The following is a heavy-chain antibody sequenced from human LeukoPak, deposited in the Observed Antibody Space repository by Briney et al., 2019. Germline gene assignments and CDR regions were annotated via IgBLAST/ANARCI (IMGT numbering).Heavy chain of an antibody. CDR2: ISYDGSNK. V-gene: IGHV3-30-3*01. Sequence: PGRSLRLSCAASGFIFSSYVMHWVRQAPGKGLEWVAVISYDGSNKYYADSVMGRFTISRDNSENRLYLQMNSLRPEDTAVYYCASQTGTTPRWGQGILVTVSS. D-gene: IGHD1-7*01. CDR1: GFIFSSYV. J-gene: IGHJ4*02. CDR3: ASQTGTTPR.